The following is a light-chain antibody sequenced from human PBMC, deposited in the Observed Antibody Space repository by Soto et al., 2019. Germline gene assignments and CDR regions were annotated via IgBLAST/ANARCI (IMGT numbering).Light chain of an antibody. J-gene: IGKJ5*01. CDR2: GAF. V-gene: IGKV3-11*01. Sequence: EIVMTQSPTTLSVSPGESVTLSCRASQSVGSDLAWYQQIPGQAPRLLIYGAFNRATGIPARFSGSGSGTDFTLTISSLEPEDSAIYYCQQRNIWPPVTFGQGTRLEIK. CDR3: QQRNIWPPVT. CDR1: QSVGSD.